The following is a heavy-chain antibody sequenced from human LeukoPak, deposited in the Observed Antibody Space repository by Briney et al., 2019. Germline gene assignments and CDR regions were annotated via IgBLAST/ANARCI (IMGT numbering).Heavy chain of an antibody. Sequence: ASVKVSCKASGYTFTSYYMHWVRQAPGQGLEWMGIINPSGGSTSYAQKFQGRVTMTRDTSTSTVYMELSSVTAADTAVYYCARVVRYCSGGGCYSKFDYWGQGTLVTVSS. J-gene: IGHJ4*02. V-gene: IGHV1-46*01. CDR2: INPSGGST. CDR1: GYTFTSYY. CDR3: ARVVRYCSGGGCYSKFDY. D-gene: IGHD2-15*01.